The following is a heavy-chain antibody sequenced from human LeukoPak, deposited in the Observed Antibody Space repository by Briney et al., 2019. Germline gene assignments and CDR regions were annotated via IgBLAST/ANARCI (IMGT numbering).Heavy chain of an antibody. V-gene: IGHV3-30*18. CDR2: ISYDGSNK. CDR3: AKDGGMDV. Sequence: GGSLRLSCAASGFTFSSYGMHWVRQAPGKGLEWVAVISYDGSNKYYADSVKGRFTISRDNSKNTLYLQMNSLRAEDTAVYYCAKDGGMDVWGKGTTVTVSS. D-gene: IGHD3-16*01. CDR1: GFTFSSYG. J-gene: IGHJ6*03.